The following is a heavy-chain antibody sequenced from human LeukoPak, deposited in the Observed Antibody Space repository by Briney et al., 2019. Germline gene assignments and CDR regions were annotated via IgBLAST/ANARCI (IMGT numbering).Heavy chain of an antibody. CDR1: GGSISSYY. Sequence: PSEPLSLTCTVSGGSISSYYWSWIRQPAGKRLEWIGRIYTSGSTNYNPSLKSRVTMSVDTSKNQFSLKLSSVTAADTAVYYCARDSYLYSSAWYLDYWGQGTLVTVSS. V-gene: IGHV4-4*07. CDR2: IYTSGST. CDR3: ARDSYLYSSAWYLDY. J-gene: IGHJ4*02. D-gene: IGHD6-19*01.